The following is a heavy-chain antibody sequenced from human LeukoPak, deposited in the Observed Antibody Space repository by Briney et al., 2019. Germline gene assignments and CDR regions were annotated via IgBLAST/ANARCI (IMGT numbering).Heavy chain of an antibody. Sequence: GSSVKVSCKASGGTFSSYAISWVRQAPGQRLEWMGGIIPIFGTANYAQKFQGRVTITADESTSTAYMELRSLRSEDTAVYYCARGGIEVGPLGFDYWGQGTLVTVSS. CDR1: GGTFSSYA. V-gene: IGHV1-69*01. J-gene: IGHJ4*02. CDR2: IIPIFGTA. CDR3: ARGGIEVGPLGFDY. D-gene: IGHD1-26*01.